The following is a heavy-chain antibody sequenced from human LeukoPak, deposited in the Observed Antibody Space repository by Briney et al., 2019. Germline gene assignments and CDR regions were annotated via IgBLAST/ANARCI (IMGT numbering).Heavy chain of an antibody. J-gene: IGHJ4*02. Sequence: SETLSLTCTVSGGSISSYYWSWIRQPPGKGLEWIGYIYYSGSTNYNPSLKSRVTISVDTSKNQFSLKLSSLTAADTAVYYCARGQQYLYYFDYWGQGTLVTVSS. CDR3: ARGQQYLYYFDY. V-gene: IGHV4-59*01. D-gene: IGHD2-2*01. CDR1: GGSISSYY. CDR2: IYYSGST.